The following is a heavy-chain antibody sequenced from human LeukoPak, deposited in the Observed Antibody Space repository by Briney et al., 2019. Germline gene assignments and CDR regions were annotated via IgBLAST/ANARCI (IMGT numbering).Heavy chain of an antibody. J-gene: IGHJ4*02. V-gene: IGHV1-18*01. D-gene: IGHD2-2*02. CDR3: ARDCSSSSCYNVY. CDR1: DYTFTNYG. CDR2: ISTYNGNT. Sequence: GASVKVSFKASDYTFTNYGISWVRQAPGQGLEWMGWISTYNGNTNYAQKLQGRVTMTTDTSTSTAYMELRSLRSDDTAVYYCARDCSSSSCYNVYWGQGTLVTVPS.